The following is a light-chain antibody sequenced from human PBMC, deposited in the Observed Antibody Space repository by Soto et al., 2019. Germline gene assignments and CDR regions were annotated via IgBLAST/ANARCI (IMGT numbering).Light chain of an antibody. J-gene: IGKJ1*01. CDR1: QAIRED. V-gene: IGKV1-6*01. CDR2: AAS. CDR3: LQDYNYPWT. Sequence: AIQMTQSPSSLSASVGDRVTITCRASQAIREDVGWYQQKPEEAPKLLIYAASSLQSGVPSRFIGSGSGTDFTLTISSLQPEAFATYNCLQDYNYPWTFGQGTKVEIK.